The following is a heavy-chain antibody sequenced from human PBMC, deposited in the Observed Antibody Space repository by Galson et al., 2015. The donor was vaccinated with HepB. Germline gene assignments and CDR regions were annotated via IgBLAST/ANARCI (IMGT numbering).Heavy chain of an antibody. D-gene: IGHD3-22*01. Sequence: SETLSLTCTVSGGSISSSSYYWGWIRQPPGKGLEWIGSIYYSGSTYYNPSLKSRVTISVDTSKNQFSLRLSYVTAADTAVYYCARGSITMIVVGAFDIWGQGTMVTVSS. CDR2: IYYSGST. CDR1: GGSISSSSYY. V-gene: IGHV4-39*01. J-gene: IGHJ3*02. CDR3: ARGSITMIVVGAFDI.